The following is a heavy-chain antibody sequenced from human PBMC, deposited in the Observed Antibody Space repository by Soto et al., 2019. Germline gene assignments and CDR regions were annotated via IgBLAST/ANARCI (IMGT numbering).Heavy chain of an antibody. CDR1: GGTIIGYG. Sequence: SVPKSVTCAVDGGTIIGYGWSWISKTTGKGLEWIGEINHSGSTNYNPSLKSRVTISVDTSKNQFSLKLSSVTAADTAVYYCARLNMVRGVIITTPDYWGQGTLVTVSS. J-gene: IGHJ4*02. D-gene: IGHD3-10*01. V-gene: IGHV4-34*01. CDR2: INHSGST. CDR3: ARLNMVRGVIITTPDY.